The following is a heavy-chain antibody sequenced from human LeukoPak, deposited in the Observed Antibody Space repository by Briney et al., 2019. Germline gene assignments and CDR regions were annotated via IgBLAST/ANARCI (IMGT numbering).Heavy chain of an antibody. Sequence: PSETLSLTCTVSGGSISSGSYYWSWIRQPAGKGLEWIGRIYTSGSTNYNPSLKSRVTISVDTSKNQFSLKLSSVTAADTAVYYCARETLPAAKEPLGFNWGQGTLATVSS. D-gene: IGHD2-2*01. CDR1: GGSISSGSYY. J-gene: IGHJ4*02. CDR2: IYTSGST. CDR3: ARETLPAAKEPLGFN. V-gene: IGHV4-61*02.